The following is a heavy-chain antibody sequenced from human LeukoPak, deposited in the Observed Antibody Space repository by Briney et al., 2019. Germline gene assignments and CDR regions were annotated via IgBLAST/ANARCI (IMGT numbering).Heavy chain of an antibody. CDR2: MNPNSGNT. Sequence: ASVKVSCKASGYTFTSFGISWVRQATGQGLEWMGWMNPNSGNTGYAQKFQGRVTMTRNTSISTAYMELSSLRSEDTAVYYCARGPYGAVAGTFGDLDYWGQGTLVTVSS. V-gene: IGHV1-8*02. CDR1: GYTFTSFG. CDR3: ARGPYGAVAGTFGDLDY. J-gene: IGHJ4*02. D-gene: IGHD6-19*01.